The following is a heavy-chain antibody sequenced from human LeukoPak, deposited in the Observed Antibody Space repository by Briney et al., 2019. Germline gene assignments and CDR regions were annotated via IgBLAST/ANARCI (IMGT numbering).Heavy chain of an antibody. J-gene: IGHJ4*02. V-gene: IGHV1-18*01. D-gene: IGHD2-15*01. Sequence: ASVKVSCKASGYTFTSYGISWVRRAPGQGLEWMGWISAYNGNTNYAQKLQGRVTMTTDTSTSTAYMELRSLRSDDTAVYYCARSLDCSGGSCQLDYWGQGTLVTVSS. CDR2: ISAYNGNT. CDR3: ARSLDCSGGSCQLDY. CDR1: GYTFTSYG.